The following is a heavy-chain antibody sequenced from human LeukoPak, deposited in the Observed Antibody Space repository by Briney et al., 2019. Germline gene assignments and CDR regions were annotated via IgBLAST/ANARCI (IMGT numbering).Heavy chain of an antibody. D-gene: IGHD5/OR15-5a*01. CDR2: IRYGGTT. J-gene: IGHJ4*02. V-gene: IGHV4-59*01. CDR1: GGTISSYY. Sequence: SETLSLTCTVSGGTISSYYWSWIRQPPGKGLEWIGYIRYGGTTNYNPSLKSRVTISVDTSKSQCSLKLTSLAAADTAIYYCAAGGSSFDYWGEGTLVTVSS. CDR3: AAGGSSFDY.